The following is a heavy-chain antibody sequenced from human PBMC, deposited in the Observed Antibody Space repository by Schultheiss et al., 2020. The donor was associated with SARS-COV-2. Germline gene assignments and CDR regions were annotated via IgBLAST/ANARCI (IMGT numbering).Heavy chain of an antibody. CDR3: AKGGTYYYYGMDV. CDR1: GFTFSSYA. J-gene: IGHJ6*02. Sequence: GGSLRLSCAASGFTFSSYAMHWVRQAPGKGLEWVSYISSSGSTIYYADSVKGRFTISRDNSKNTLYLQMNSLRAEDTAVYYCAKGGTYYYYGMDVWGQGTTVTVSS. CDR2: ISSSGSTI. V-gene: IGHV3-48*01.